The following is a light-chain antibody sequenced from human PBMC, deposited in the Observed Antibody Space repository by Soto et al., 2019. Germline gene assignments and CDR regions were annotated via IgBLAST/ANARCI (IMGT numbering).Light chain of an antibody. V-gene: IGKV3-15*01. J-gene: IGKJ2*01. Sequence: EIVLTQSPGSLSLSPGQRATLSCRASQSVDTTFFAWYQKKPGQAPRLLIYGASTRATGIPARFSGSGSGTEFTLTISSLQSEDFAVYYCQQYNYWPPYTFGQGTKLEIK. CDR1: QSVDTTF. CDR2: GAS. CDR3: QQYNYWPPYT.